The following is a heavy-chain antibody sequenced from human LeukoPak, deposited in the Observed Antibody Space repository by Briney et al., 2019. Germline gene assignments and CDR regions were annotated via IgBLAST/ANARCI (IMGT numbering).Heavy chain of an antibody. J-gene: IGHJ5*02. CDR3: ARAGSSGYNWFDP. CDR1: GFTFSGSA. Sequence: PGGSLRLSCAASGFTFSGSAMHWVRQAPGKGLEWVSYISGSGSTIYYAGSVKGRFTISRDNAKNSLYLQMYSLRAEDTAVYYCARAGSSGYNWFDPWGQGTLVTVSS. D-gene: IGHD6-19*01. CDR2: ISGSGSTI. V-gene: IGHV3-48*03.